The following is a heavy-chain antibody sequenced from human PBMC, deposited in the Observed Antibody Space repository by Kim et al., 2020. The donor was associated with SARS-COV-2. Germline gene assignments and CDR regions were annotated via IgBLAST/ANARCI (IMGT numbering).Heavy chain of an antibody. D-gene: IGHD4-17*01. V-gene: IGHV3-64D*09. CDR3: VKDKGLYGDYVWLGHFDY. Sequence: GGSLRLSCSASEFTFSSYAMHWVRQAPGKGLEYVSAISSNGGSTYYADSVKGRFTISRDNSKNTLYLQMSSLRAEDTAVYYCVKDKGLYGDYVWLGHFDYWGQGTLVTVSS. J-gene: IGHJ4*02. CDR2: ISSNGGST. CDR1: EFTFSSYA.